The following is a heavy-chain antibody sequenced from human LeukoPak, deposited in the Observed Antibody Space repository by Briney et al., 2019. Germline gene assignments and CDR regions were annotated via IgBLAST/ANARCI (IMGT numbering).Heavy chain of an antibody. V-gene: IGHV3-74*01. D-gene: IGHD1-26*01. J-gene: IGHJ4*02. CDR1: GFTFTRYW. Sequence: PGGSLRLSCAASGFTFTRYWMHWVRQAPGKGLEWVSRINTDGSSTAYADSVKGRFTISRDNAKNTVYLQMNSLRAEDTAVYYCARVQNEWQLLPGFDYWGQGTLVTVSS. CDR2: INTDGSST. CDR3: ARVQNEWQLLPGFDY.